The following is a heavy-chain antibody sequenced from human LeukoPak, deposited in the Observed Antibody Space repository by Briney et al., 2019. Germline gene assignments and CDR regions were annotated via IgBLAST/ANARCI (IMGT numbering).Heavy chain of an antibody. D-gene: IGHD3-3*01. CDR3: ARDSSNYDFWSGPYYYYYGMDV. Sequence: GGSPRLSCAASGFTVSSNYMSWVRQAPGKGLEWVSVIYSGGSTYYADSVKGRFTISRDNSKNTLYLQMNSLRAEDTAVYYCARDSSNYDFWSGPYYYYYGMDVWGQGTTVTVSS. CDR1: GFTVSSNY. CDR2: IYSGGST. V-gene: IGHV3-66*01. J-gene: IGHJ6*02.